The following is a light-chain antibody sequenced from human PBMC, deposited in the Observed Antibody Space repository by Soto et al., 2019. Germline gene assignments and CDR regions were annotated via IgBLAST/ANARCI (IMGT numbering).Light chain of an antibody. V-gene: IGKV1-39*01. J-gene: IGKJ5*01. CDR2: AAS. CDR3: QQTYSTPIT. Sequence: DIQITQSPSSLSASVGYRVTIACRASQSISNYLNWYQQRPGKAPKLLIYAASSLQSGVPSRFSGSGSGTDFTLTISSLQPEDFVTYYCQQTYSTPITFGQGTRLEIK. CDR1: QSISNY.